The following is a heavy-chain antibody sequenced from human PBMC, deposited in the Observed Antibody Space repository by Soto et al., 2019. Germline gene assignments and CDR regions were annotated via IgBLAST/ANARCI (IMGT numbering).Heavy chain of an antibody. Sequence: GASVKVSCKASGYTFTIYGISLVRQAPGQGLEWMGWISAYNGNTNYAQKLQGRVTMTTDTSTSTAYMELRSLRSDDTAVYYCARLYCSGGSCQYYYYYYGMDVWGQGTTVTVSS. D-gene: IGHD2-15*01. CDR2: ISAYNGNT. CDR3: ARLYCSGGSCQYYYYYYGMDV. CDR1: GYTFTIYG. J-gene: IGHJ6*02. V-gene: IGHV1-18*01.